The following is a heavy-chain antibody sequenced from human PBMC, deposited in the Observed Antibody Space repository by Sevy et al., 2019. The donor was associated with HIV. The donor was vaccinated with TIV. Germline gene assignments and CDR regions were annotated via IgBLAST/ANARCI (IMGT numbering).Heavy chain of an antibody. CDR3: ARPTALEVRIDLGTLDI. CDR2: IYPGDSET. CDR1: GYSFTAYW. Sequence: GESLKISCKGSGYSFTAYWIDWVRQVPGKGLEWMGTIYPGDSETRYRPSVQGQVTISADKSLTTAYLQWSSLKASDTAVYYCARPTALEVRIDLGTLDIWGQGTMVTVSS. J-gene: IGHJ3*02. V-gene: IGHV5-51*01. D-gene: IGHD4-17*01.